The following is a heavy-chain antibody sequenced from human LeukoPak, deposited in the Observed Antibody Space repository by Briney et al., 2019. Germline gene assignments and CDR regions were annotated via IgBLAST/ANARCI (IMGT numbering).Heavy chain of an antibody. J-gene: IGHJ4*02. V-gene: IGHV4-34*01. CDR3: ASEKAVAVYSY. Sequence: SETLSLTCVVYGGSFSGYYWSWIRQPPGKGLEWIGEINHSGSTNYNPSLKSRVTISVDTSKNQFSLKLSSVTAADTAVYYCASEKAVAVYSYWGQGTLVTVSS. CDR2: INHSGST. CDR1: GGSFSGYY. D-gene: IGHD6-19*01.